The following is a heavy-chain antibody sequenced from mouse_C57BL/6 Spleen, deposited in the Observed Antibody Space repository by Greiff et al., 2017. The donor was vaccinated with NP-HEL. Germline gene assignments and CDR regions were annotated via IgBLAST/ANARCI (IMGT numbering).Heavy chain of an antibody. CDR3: ATTVVAKNWYFDV. J-gene: IGHJ1*03. D-gene: IGHD1-1*01. V-gene: IGHV1-82*01. CDR2: IYPGDGDT. Sequence: VQLQQSGPELVKPGASVKISCKASGYAFSSSWMNWVKQRPGKGLEWIGRIYPGDGDTNYNGKFKGKATLTADKSSSTAYMQLSSLTSEDSAVYFCATTVVAKNWYFDVWGTGTTVTVSS. CDR1: GYAFSSSW.